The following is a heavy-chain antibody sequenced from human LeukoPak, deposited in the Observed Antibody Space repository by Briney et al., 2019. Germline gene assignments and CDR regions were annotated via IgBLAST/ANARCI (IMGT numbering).Heavy chain of an antibody. CDR3: ARDPVDCSSTSCYPAEYFQH. Sequence: GASVKVSCKASGYTFTGYYMHWVRQAPGQGLEWMGWINPNSGGTNYAQKFQGRVTMTRDTSISTAYMELSRLRSDDTAVYYCARDPVDCSSTSCYPAEYFQHWGQGTLVTVSS. CDR2: INPNSGGT. D-gene: IGHD2-2*01. J-gene: IGHJ1*01. V-gene: IGHV1-2*02. CDR1: GYTFTGYY.